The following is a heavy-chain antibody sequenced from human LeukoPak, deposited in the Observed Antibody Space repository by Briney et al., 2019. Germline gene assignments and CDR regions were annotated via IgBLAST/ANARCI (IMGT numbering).Heavy chain of an antibody. D-gene: IGHD3-10*01. V-gene: IGHV3-23*01. J-gene: IGHJ4*02. CDR2: MTGSGGST. CDR1: RFTLSTYW. CDR3: AKDLGLLWFGTFDY. Sequence: PGGSLRLSCAASRFTLSTYWMSWVRKAPGKGLEWVATMTGSGGSTFYGDSVKGRFTIARDNSNNMLYLQMNSLRAEDTAVYYCAKDLGLLWFGTFDYWGQGILVTVSS.